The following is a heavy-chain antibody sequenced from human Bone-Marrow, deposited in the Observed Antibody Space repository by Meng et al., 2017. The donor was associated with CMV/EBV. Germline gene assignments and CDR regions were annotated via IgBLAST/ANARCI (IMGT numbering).Heavy chain of an antibody. J-gene: IGHJ4*02. CDR3: ASLSSGYYYGY. V-gene: IGHV4-4*02. CDR1: GGSISSSNW. D-gene: IGHD3-22*01. CDR2: IYHSGST. Sequence: TSAVSGGSISSSNWWSWVRQPPGKGLEWIGEIYHSGSTNYNPSLKSRVTISVDKSKNQFSLKLSSVTAADTAVYYCASLSSGYYYGYWGQGTLVTVSS.